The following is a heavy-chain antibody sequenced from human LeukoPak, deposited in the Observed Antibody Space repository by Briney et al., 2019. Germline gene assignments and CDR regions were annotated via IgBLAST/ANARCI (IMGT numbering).Heavy chain of an antibody. V-gene: IGHV3-23*01. Sequence: GGSLRLSCAASGFTFSSYGMSWVRQAPGKGLEWVSAISGSGGSTYYADSVKGRFTISRDNAKNTLYLQMNSLRAEDTAVYYCARDRDSSGYDYLFDYWGQGTLVTVSS. D-gene: IGHD3-22*01. J-gene: IGHJ4*02. CDR3: ARDRDSSGYDYLFDY. CDR2: ISGSGGST. CDR1: GFTFSSYG.